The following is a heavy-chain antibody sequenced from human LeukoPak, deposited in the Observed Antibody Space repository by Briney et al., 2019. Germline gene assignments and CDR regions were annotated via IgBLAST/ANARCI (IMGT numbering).Heavy chain of an antibody. V-gene: IGHV3-30*18. CDR3: AKDTRSFSYGYSMGY. D-gene: IGHD5-18*01. CDR1: GFTFSSYG. Sequence: GRSLRLSCAASGFTFSSYGMHWVRQAPGKGLEWVAVISYDGSNKYYADSVKGRFTISRDNSKNTLYLQMNSLRAEDTAVYYCAKDTRSFSYGYSMGYWGQGTLVTVSS. CDR2: ISYDGSNK. J-gene: IGHJ4*02.